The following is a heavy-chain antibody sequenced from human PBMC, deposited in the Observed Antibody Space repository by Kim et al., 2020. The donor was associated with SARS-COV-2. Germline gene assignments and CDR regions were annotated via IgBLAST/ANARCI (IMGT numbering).Heavy chain of an antibody. CDR2: INHSGST. J-gene: IGHJ4*01. D-gene: IGHD2-15*01. CDR1: GGSFSGYY. V-gene: IGHV4-34*01. CDR3: ARSRVVVAATRRAASDY. Sequence: SETLSLTCGVYGGSFSGYYWSWIRQSPGKGLEWIGEINHSGSTNYNPSLKSRVTISVDTSKNQFSLKVTSVTAADTTVYYCARSRVVVAATRRAASDYWG.